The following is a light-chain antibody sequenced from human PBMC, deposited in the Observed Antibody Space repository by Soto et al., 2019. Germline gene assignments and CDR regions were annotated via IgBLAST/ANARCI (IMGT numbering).Light chain of an antibody. Sequence: DTQMTQSPSTLSASVGDSVTITCRASQSISNWLAWYQQKAGKAPKLLIYKVSNLESGVPSRFSGSGFGSEFTLTISSLQPEDFATYYCQQYNSYSWTFGQGTKVDIK. CDR1: QSISNW. V-gene: IGKV1-5*03. CDR2: KVS. J-gene: IGKJ1*01. CDR3: QQYNSYSWT.